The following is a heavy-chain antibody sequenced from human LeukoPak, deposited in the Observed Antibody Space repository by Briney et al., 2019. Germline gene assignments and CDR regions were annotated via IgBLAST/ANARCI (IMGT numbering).Heavy chain of an antibody. CDR1: GGSITTAYY. D-gene: IGHD3-10*01. CDR2: LYHSGNS. J-gene: IGHJ5*02. Sequence: SETLSLTCSVSGGSITTAYYWSWIRQPPGGGREWIASLYHSGNSNYNPSLKSRVTMSVDTSKNQFSLQLTSMTAADPAIYYCTRHQANFYGSGAPFDPWGQGTLVTVSS. V-gene: IGHV4-38-2*02. CDR3: TRHQANFYGSGAPFDP.